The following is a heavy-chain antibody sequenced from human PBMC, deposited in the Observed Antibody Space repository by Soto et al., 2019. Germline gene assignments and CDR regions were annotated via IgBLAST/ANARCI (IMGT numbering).Heavy chain of an antibody. Sequence: QVHLVQSGAEVKKPGSSVRVSCKASGDTFNSYTINWVRQAPGLGLEWMGRIIPMLSMSNSAHKFQGRVTMTADKSTNTAYLDVSRLTSEDTAIYYCARSYGSGSRVFDYWGQGVRVTVSS. CDR1: GDTFNSYT. CDR3: ARSYGSGSRVFDY. D-gene: IGHD3-10*01. CDR2: IIPMLSMS. J-gene: IGHJ4*02. V-gene: IGHV1-69*02.